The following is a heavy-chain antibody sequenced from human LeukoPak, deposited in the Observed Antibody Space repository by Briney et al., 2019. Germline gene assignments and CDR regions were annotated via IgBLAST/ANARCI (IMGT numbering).Heavy chain of an antibody. D-gene: IGHD3-10*01. CDR2: VTGNGGST. V-gene: IGHV3-23*01. J-gene: IGHJ4*02. Sequence: GWSLRLSCAASGFTFSTYAMTWVRQAPGKGLEWVSTVTGNGGSTYFADSVKGRFTISRDNSKNTLYLQMNSLRAEDTAVYYCAKDPMVRGLTYDCWGQGTLVTVSS. CDR1: GFTFSTYA. CDR3: AKDPMVRGLTYDC.